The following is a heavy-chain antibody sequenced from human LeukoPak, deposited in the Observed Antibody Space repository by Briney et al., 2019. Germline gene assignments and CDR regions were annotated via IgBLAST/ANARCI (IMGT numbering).Heavy chain of an antibody. CDR2: IYHSGST. J-gene: IGHJ4*02. V-gene: IGHV4-39*07. Sequence: PSETLSLTCTVSGGSISSSSYYWGWIRQPPGKGLEWIGSIYHSGSTYYNPSLKSRVTISVDRSKNQFSLKLSSVTAADTAVYYCARDRSPTYNTMVRGEAGGFDYWGQGTLVTVSS. D-gene: IGHD3-10*01. CDR1: GGSISSSSYY. CDR3: ARDRSPTYNTMVRGEAGGFDY.